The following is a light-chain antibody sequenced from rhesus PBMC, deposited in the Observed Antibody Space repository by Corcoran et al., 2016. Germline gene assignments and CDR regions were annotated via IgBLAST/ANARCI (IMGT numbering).Light chain of an antibody. CDR1: ENANKF. V-gene: IGKV1-74*01. CDR2: KAS. CDR3: QDGYDTPLT. J-gene: IGKJ4*01. Sequence: DIQMTQSPSSLSASVGDRVTITCRASENANKFLNWYQQKPGKAPKLLFYKASTLQSGGPSRFNGSGSGTDYTFTISSLQPEDIATYYCQDGYDTPLTFGEGTKVELK.